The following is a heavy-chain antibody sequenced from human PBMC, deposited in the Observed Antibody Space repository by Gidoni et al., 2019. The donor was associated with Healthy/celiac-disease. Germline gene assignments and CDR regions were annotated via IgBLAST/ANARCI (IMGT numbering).Heavy chain of an antibody. CDR2: ISSSGSTI. CDR1: GFTFSSYE. V-gene: IGHV3-48*03. J-gene: IGHJ6*02. Sequence: EVQLVESGGGLVQPGGSLRLSCAASGFTFSSYEMNWVRQAPGKGLEWVSYISSSGSTIYYADSVKGRFTISRDNAKNSLYLQMNSLRAEDTAVYYCARVPSYYYYGMDVWGQGTTVTVSS. CDR3: ARVPSYYYYGMDV.